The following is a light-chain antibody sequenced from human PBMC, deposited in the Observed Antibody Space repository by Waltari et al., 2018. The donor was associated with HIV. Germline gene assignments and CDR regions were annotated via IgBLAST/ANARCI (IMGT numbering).Light chain of an antibody. CDR3: QSYDSSLSGSYV. CDR2: GNS. J-gene: IGLJ1*01. Sequence: QSVLTQPPSVSGAPGQRVTISCTGSSSNIGAGYDVRWYQQLPGSAPKLLIYGNSKRPSGVPDRFSGSKSGTSASLAITGLQAEDEADYYCQSYDSSLSGSYVFGTGTKVTVL. CDR1: SSNIGAGYD. V-gene: IGLV1-40*01.